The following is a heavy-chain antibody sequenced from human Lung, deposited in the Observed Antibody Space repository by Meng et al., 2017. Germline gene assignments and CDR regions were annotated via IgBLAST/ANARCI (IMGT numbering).Heavy chain of an antibody. V-gene: IGHV4-4*01. D-gene: IGHD4-17*01. Sequence: VLAHGSCPRLGRRVETLSLACSLSGGSIRSGNWWSWVRQPPGKGLEWIGEISHSGNTNYSPSFRGRVTMSVGRSRDQFSLELNSVTAADTAVYFCARNGAYCLHSWGQGTLVTVSS. J-gene: IGHJ4*02. CDR1: GGSIRSGNW. CDR3: ARNGAYCLHS. CDR2: ISHSGNT.